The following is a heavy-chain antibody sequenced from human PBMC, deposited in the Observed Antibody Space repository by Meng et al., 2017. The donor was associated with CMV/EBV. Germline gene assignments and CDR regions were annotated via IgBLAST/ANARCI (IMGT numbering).Heavy chain of an antibody. Sequence: QVPLQQWGAGLLKPSEPLSLPGAVYGGSFSGYYWSWIRQPPGKGLEWIGEINHSGSTNYNPSLKSRVTISVDTSKNQFSLKLSSVTAADTAVYYCARVWDSGWDYWGQGTLVTVSS. CDR3: ARVWDSGWDY. CDR1: GGSFSGYY. D-gene: IGHD3-22*01. J-gene: IGHJ4*02. V-gene: IGHV4-34*01. CDR2: INHSGST.